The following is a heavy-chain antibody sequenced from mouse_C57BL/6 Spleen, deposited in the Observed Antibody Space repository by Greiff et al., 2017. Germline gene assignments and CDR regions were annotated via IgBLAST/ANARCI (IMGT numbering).Heavy chain of an antibody. CDR2: IDPSDSDT. CDR3: ARTYGNYYWYFDV. CDR1: GYTFTSYW. V-gene: IGHV1-52*01. J-gene: IGHJ1*03. Sequence: VQLQQPGAELVRPGSSVKLSCKASGYTFTSYWMHWVKQRPIQGLEWIGNIDPSDSDTHYNQKFKDKATLTVDKSSSTDYMQLSSLTSEDSAVYYCARTYGNYYWYFDVWGTGTTVTVSS. D-gene: IGHD2-1*01.